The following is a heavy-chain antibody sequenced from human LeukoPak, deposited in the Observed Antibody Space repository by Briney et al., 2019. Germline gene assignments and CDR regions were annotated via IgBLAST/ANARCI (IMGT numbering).Heavy chain of an antibody. V-gene: IGHV1-69*04. J-gene: IGHJ4*02. CDR2: IIPILGIA. CDR3: ARGHCSGGSCYPGDY. CDR1: GGTFSSYA. D-gene: IGHD2-15*01. Sequence: ASVKVSFKASGGTFSSYAISWVRQAPGQGLEWMGRIIPILGIASYAQKFQGRVTITADKSTSTAYMELSSLRSEDTAVYYCARGHCSGGSCYPGDYWGQGTLVTVSS.